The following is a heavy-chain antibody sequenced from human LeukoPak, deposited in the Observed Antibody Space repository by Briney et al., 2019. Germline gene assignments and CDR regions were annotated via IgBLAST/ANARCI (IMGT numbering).Heavy chain of an antibody. J-gene: IGHJ4*02. CDR3: ARVSIAVAGIETFDY. CDR2: IGSRSSTI. V-gene: IGHV3-48*04. D-gene: IGHD6-19*01. CDR1: GFTFSNYN. Sequence: GGSLRLSCAASGFTFSNYNMNWVRQAPGKGLEWVSYIGSRSSTIYYADSVKGRFTISRDNAKNSLYLQMNSLRAEDTAVYYCARVSIAVAGIETFDYWGQGTLVTVSS.